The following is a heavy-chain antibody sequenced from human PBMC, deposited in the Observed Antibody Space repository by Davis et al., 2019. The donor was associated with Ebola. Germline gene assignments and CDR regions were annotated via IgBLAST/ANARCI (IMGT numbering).Heavy chain of an antibody. J-gene: IGHJ6*02. V-gene: IGHV4-4*02. CDR1: GDSVSTSVW. Sequence: SETLSLTCAVSGDSVSTSVWWSWVRQSPGKGLEWLGEIFHSGSTNYNPSLKSRVTISVDTSKNQFSLKLSSVTAADTAVYYCARDWPGHWTYGMDVWGQGTTVTVSS. CDR2: IFHSGST. D-gene: IGHD1-1*01. CDR3: ARDWPGHWTYGMDV.